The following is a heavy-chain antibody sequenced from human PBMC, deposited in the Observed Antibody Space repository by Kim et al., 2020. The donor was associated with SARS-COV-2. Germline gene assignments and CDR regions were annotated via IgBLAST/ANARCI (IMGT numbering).Heavy chain of an antibody. CDR1: GGTFSSYA. V-gene: IGHV1-69*04. CDR3: ATMAGGNDYGDYGVLRHYGLDV. D-gene: IGHD4-17*01. J-gene: IGHJ6*02. Sequence: SVKVSCKASGGTFSSYAISWVRQAPGQGLEWMGRIIPILGIANYAQKFQGRVTITADKSTSTAYMELSSLRSEDTTVYYCATMAGGNDYGDYGVLRHYGLDVCRPGTTVTGSS. CDR2: IIPILGIA.